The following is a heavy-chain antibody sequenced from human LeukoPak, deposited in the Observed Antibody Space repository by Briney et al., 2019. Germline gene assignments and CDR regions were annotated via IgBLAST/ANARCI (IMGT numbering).Heavy chain of an antibody. V-gene: IGHV6-1*01. CDR2: TYYRSKWYN. J-gene: IGHJ3*02. CDR3: ARGGGLWGTVTDAFDI. Sequence: SQTLSLTCAISGDSVSSNSAAWNWIRQSPSRGLEWLGRTYYRSKWYNDYAVSVKSRITINPDTSKNQFSLQLNSVTPEDTAVYYCARGGGLWGTVTDAFDIWGQGTMVTVSS. CDR1: GDSVSSNSAA. D-gene: IGHD3-16*01.